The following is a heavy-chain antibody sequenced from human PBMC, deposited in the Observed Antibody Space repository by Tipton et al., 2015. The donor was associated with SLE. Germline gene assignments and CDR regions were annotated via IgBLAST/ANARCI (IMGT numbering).Heavy chain of an antibody. V-gene: IGHV3-9*01. Sequence: SLRLSCAASGFTFDDYAMHWVRQAPGKGLEWVSGISWNSGNIDYADSVKGRFTISRDNAKNSLYLQMNSLRAEDTAVYYCAAGLLWFGECYYWGQGALVTVSS. D-gene: IGHD3-10*01. CDR3: AAGLLWFGECYY. CDR2: ISWNSGNI. CDR1: GFTFDDYA. J-gene: IGHJ4*02.